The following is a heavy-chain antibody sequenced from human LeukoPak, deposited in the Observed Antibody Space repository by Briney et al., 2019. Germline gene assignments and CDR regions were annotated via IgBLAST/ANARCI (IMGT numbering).Heavy chain of an antibody. CDR1: GFIVSSNY. V-gene: IGHV3-15*01. D-gene: IGHD5-12*01. J-gene: IGHJ4*02. Sequence: GGSLRLSCADSGFIVSSNYMSWVRQAPGKGLEWVGRIKSKTDGGTTDYAAPVKGRFTISRDDSKNTLYLQMNSLKTEDTAVYYCTTDLIRGYSGYGIDYWGQGTLVTVSS. CDR3: TTDLIRGYSGYGIDY. CDR2: IKSKTDGGTT.